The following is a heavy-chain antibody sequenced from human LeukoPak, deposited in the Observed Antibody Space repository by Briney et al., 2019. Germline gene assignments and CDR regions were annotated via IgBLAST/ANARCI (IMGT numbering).Heavy chain of an antibody. Sequence: GGSLRLSCAASGFTFSDYWMTWVRQAPGKGLEWVANIRQDGSEKYYVDSVKGRFTISRDNAKNLLYLQMNSLRAEDTAVYYCARRYMDVWGKGTTVTVSS. CDR3: ARRYMDV. CDR1: GFTFSDYW. CDR2: IRQDGSEK. V-gene: IGHV3-7*01. J-gene: IGHJ6*04.